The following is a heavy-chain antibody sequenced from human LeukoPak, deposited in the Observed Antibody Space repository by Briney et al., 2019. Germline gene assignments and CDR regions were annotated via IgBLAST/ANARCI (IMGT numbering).Heavy chain of an antibody. CDR1: GFTFSRYS. J-gene: IGHJ4*02. V-gene: IGHV3-48*02. D-gene: IGHD3-3*01. Sequence: GGSLRLSCAASGFTFSRYSMNWVRQAPGKGLDWVSYISSSSSTIYYADSVKGRFTISRDNAKNSVYLQMNSLRDEETAVYYCARGYDFDYWGQGTLVTVSS. CDR2: ISSSSSTI. CDR3: ARGYDFDY.